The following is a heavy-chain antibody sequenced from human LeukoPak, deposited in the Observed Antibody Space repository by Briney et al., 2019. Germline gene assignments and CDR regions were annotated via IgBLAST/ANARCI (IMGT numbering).Heavy chain of an antibody. D-gene: IGHD3-22*01. J-gene: IGHJ4*02. CDR1: GFTFSSYA. CDR2: ISGSGGST. V-gene: IGHV3-23*01. CDR3: AKESYYDSSGYWGG. Sequence: VGSLRLSCAASGFTFSSYAMSWVRQAPGKGLEWVSAISGSGGSTYYADSVKGRFTISRDSSKNTLSLQMNSLRAEDTAVYYCAKESYYDSSGYWGGWGQGTLVTVSS.